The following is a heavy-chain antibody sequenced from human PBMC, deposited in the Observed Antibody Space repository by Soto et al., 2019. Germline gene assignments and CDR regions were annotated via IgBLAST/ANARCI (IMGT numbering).Heavy chain of an antibody. D-gene: IGHD3-9*01. V-gene: IGHV4-39*01. CDR3: AVLRYFEWLLSRVGFDI. CDR1: GGSISSSNYY. Sequence: PSETLSLTCTVSGGSISSSNYYWGWIRQPPGKGLEWIGSIYYSGSTYYNPSLKSRVTISVDTSKNQFSLKLSSVTAADTAVYYCAVLRYFEWLLSRVGFDIWGQGTMVTVSS. CDR2: IYYSGST. J-gene: IGHJ3*02.